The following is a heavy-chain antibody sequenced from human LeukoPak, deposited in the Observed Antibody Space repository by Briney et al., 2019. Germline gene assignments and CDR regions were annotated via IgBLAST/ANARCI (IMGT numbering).Heavy chain of an antibody. V-gene: IGHV1-46*01. Sequence: GASVKVSCKASGYTFTTYYMHWVRQAPGQGLEWMGIINPSGGSTSYAQKFQGRVTMTRDTSTRTVYMELSSLRSDDTAVYYCARAPITLVRGVIIPLWDYGMDVWGQGTTVTVSS. CDR2: INPSGGST. CDR1: GYTFTTYY. J-gene: IGHJ6*02. D-gene: IGHD3-10*01. CDR3: ARAPITLVRGVIIPLWDYGMDV.